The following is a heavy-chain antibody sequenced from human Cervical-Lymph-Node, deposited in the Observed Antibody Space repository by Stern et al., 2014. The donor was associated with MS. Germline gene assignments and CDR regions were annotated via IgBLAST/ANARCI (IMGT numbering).Heavy chain of an antibody. J-gene: IGHJ4*02. Sequence: QVTLRESGPTLVKPTQTLTLTCTFSGFSLSTSGVGVGWIRQPPGKALEWLALIYWDDDKRYSPSLKSRLTITKDTSKNQVVLTMTNMDPVDTATYYCAHRRKGYYDSRPYYFDYWGQGTLVTVS. CDR3: AHRRKGYYDSRPYYFDY. D-gene: IGHD3-22*01. CDR2: IYWDDDK. CDR1: GFSLSTSGVG. V-gene: IGHV2-5*02.